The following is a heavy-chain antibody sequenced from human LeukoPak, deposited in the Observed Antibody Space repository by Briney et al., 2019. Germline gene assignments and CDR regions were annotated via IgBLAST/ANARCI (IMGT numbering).Heavy chain of an antibody. J-gene: IGHJ4*02. D-gene: IGHD3-22*01. CDR2: IRSKAYGGTT. Sequence: GGSLRLSCTAFGFTFGDYAMSCFREAPGEGLEWVGFIRSKAYGGTTEYAAYVKGRCTISRDDSNSIAYLQMNSLKTEDTAVYYCTRDNRDYYDSSALFWGQGTLVSVSS. CDR3: TRDNRDYYDSSALF. V-gene: IGHV3-49*03. CDR1: GFTFGDYA.